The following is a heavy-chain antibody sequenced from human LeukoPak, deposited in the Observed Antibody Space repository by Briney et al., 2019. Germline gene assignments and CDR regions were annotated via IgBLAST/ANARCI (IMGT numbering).Heavy chain of an antibody. J-gene: IGHJ3*02. Sequence: ASVRVSCKPSGYTFSTYGISWVRQAPGQGLEWMGWISTYNGNTYYALKLQGRVTMTTDTSTSTAYMELRSLRSDDTAVYYCAREKTRPAAGDAFDIWGQGTMVTVSS. D-gene: IGHD6-13*01. V-gene: IGHV1-18*01. CDR2: ISTYNGNT. CDR1: GYTFSTYG. CDR3: AREKTRPAAGDAFDI.